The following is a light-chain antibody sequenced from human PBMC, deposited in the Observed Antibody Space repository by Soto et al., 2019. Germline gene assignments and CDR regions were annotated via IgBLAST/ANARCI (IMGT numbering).Light chain of an antibody. Sequence: EIVMTQSPATLSVSPGDRATLSCRASQSVGSNLAWCQQKPGQAPRLLIYGASTRATGIPARFSGSGSGTEFTLTISSLQSEDFAVYYCQQYNNWPPLTFGGGTKVAIK. CDR3: QQYNNWPPLT. CDR1: QSVGSN. V-gene: IGKV3-15*01. CDR2: GAS. J-gene: IGKJ4*01.